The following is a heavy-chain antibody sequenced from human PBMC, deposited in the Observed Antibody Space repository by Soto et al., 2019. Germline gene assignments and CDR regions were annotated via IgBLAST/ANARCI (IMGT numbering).Heavy chain of an antibody. D-gene: IGHD3-22*01. V-gene: IGHV3-21*01. J-gene: IGHJ5*02. Sequence: VGSLRLSCAAPGFTFSSYSMNWVRQAPGKGLEWVSSISSSSSYIYYADSVKGRFTISRDNAKNSLYLQMNSLRAEDTAVYYCARGSRHDYYDSSGYRSWFDPWGQGTLVTVSS. CDR1: GFTFSSYS. CDR3: ARGSRHDYYDSSGYRSWFDP. CDR2: ISSSSSYI.